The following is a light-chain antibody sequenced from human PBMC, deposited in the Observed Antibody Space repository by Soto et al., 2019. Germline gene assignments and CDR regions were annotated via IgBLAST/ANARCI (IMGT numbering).Light chain of an antibody. Sequence: QSVLTQPPSVSAAPGQKVTISCSGSNSNIGKNYVSWYQQFPGTAPKLLIYDNDKRPSEIPDRFSGSKSGTSVTLGITGLQTGDEADYYCGTWDSNLSAVVFGGGTKPTVL. CDR1: NSNIGKNY. V-gene: IGLV1-51*01. J-gene: IGLJ2*01. CDR2: DND. CDR3: GTWDSNLSAVV.